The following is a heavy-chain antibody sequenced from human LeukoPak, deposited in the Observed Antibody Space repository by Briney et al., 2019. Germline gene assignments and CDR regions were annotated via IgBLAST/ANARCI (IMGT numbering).Heavy chain of an antibody. CDR3: SCVTAAGIF. CDR2: IYYSGSN. CDR1: GGSISSYY. Sequence: SETLSLTCTVSGGSISSYYSNWIRQPPGKGLEWIGYIYYSGSNNYNPSLKSRVIISVGTYTNKISLMLIYMPAAEAAVYYCSCVTAAGIFWGQGTLATVSS. J-gene: IGHJ4*02. D-gene: IGHD6-13*01. V-gene: IGHV4-59*01.